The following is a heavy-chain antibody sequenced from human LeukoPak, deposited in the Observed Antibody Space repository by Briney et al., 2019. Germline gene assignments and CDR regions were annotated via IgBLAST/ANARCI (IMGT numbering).Heavy chain of an antibody. CDR2: IYYSGST. CDR1: GGSISSGGYY. D-gene: IGHD4-17*01. V-gene: IGHV4-31*03. Sequence: SETLSLTCTVSGGSISSGGYYWSWIRQHPGKGLEWIGYIYYSGSTYYNPSLKSRVTISVDTSKNQFSLKLSSVTAADTAVYYCARERTTVTTSKLYYGMDVWGQGTTVTVSS. CDR3: ARERTTVTTSKLYYGMDV. J-gene: IGHJ6*02.